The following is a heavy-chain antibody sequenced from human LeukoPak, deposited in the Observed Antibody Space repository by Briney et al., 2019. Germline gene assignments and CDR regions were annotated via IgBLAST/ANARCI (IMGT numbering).Heavy chain of an antibody. Sequence: PSETLSLTCAAYGGSFNNSYWTWIRQSPGKGLEWIGEINHNGTTRYNKPLKSRVTISIDTSKNQFSLKLYAVTAADTAVYYCARFGDCSVGLCFYYLDPWGQGTLVTVSS. CDR1: GGSFNNSY. CDR3: ARFGDCSVGLCFYYLDP. V-gene: IGHV4-34*01. J-gene: IGHJ5*02. D-gene: IGHD2-15*01. CDR2: INHNGTT.